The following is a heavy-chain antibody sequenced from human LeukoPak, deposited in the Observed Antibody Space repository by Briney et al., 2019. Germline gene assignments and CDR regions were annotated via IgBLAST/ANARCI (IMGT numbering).Heavy chain of an antibody. V-gene: IGHV3-21*01. J-gene: IGHJ4*02. Sequence: GGSLRLSCAASGFTFSSYSMNWVRQAPGKGLEWVSSISSSSSYIYYADSVKGRFTISRDNAKNSLYLQMNSLRAEDTAVYYCARGPSSGSSSFDYWGRGTLVTVSS. CDR1: GFTFSSYS. CDR2: ISSSSSYI. D-gene: IGHD6-19*01. CDR3: ARGPSSGSSSFDY.